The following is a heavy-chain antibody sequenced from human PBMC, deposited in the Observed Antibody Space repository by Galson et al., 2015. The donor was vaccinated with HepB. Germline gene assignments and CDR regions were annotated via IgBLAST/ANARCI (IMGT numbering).Heavy chain of an antibody. CDR3: ARVREHCSSTSCLYGMDV. J-gene: IGHJ6*02. D-gene: IGHD2-2*01. Sequence: RLEWMGWINAGNGNTKYSQKFQGRVTITRDTSASTAYMELSSLRSEDTAVYYCARVREHCSSTSCLYGMDVWGQGTTVTVSS. CDR2: INAGNGNT. V-gene: IGHV1-3*01.